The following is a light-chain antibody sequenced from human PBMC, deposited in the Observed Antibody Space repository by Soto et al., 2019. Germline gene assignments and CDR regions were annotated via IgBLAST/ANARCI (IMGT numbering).Light chain of an antibody. CDR2: EVT. J-gene: IGLJ2*01. Sequence: QSVLTQPASVSGSPGQSITISCTGTSSDVGGYNYVAWYQQNPGKAPKLIIYEVTNRPSGVSDRFSGFKFDNTASLTISGLQAEDEADYYCSSYTSSSTLVFGGGTKLTVL. CDR1: SSDVGGYNY. CDR3: SSYTSSSTLV. V-gene: IGLV2-14*01.